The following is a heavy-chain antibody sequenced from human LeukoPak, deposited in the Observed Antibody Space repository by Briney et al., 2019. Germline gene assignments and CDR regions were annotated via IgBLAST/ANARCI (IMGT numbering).Heavy chain of an antibody. D-gene: IGHD3-10*01. J-gene: IGHJ4*02. CDR1: GFTFSNAW. CDR3: TTDAYSYGSGSADY. CDR2: IKRKTDGGTT. Sequence: GGSLRLPCAAPGFTFSNAWMSGGRQAPGKGVEWVGRIKRKTDGGTTDYAAPVKGRFTISRDDSKNTLYLQITSLKTEDTAVYYCTTDAYSYGSGSADYWGQGTLVTVSS. V-gene: IGHV3-15*01.